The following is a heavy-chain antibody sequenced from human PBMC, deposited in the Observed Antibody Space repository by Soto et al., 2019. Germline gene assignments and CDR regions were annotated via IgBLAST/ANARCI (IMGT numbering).Heavy chain of an antibody. CDR3: GKGSAATNYFYYATDV. J-gene: IGHJ6*02. CDR2: ISGSGGST. D-gene: IGHD2-15*01. Sequence: EVQLVESGGASVQRGGSLRLSCAASGFSFGIHAMSWVRQAPGKGLEWVSFISGSGGSTYYADSVKGRFTISRDNSKKTLYLQMNSLRGEDTAVYYCGKGSAATNYFYYATDVWGQGTTVTVSS. V-gene: IGHV3-23*04. CDR1: GFSFGIHA.